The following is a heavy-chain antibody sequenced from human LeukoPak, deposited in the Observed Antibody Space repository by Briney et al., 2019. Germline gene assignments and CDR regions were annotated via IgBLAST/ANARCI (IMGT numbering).Heavy chain of an antibody. J-gene: IGHJ1*01. CDR3: ARERPAAINTEYFQH. V-gene: IGHV4-61*02. D-gene: IGHD2-2*01. CDR2: IYTSGST. CDR1: GGSISSGSYY. Sequence: PSETLSLTCTVSGGSISSGSYYWSWIRQPAGKGLEWIGRIYTSGSTNYNPSLKSRVTISVDTSKNQFSLKLSSVTAADTAVYYCARERPAAINTEYFQHWGQGTLVTVSS.